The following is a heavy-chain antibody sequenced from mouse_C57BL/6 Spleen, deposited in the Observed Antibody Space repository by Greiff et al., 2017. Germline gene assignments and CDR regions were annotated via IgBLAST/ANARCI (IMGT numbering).Heavy chain of an antibody. J-gene: IGHJ3*01. V-gene: IGHV2-2*01. CDR2: IWSGGST. Sequence: QVQLKQSGPGLVQPSQSLSITCTVSGFSLTSYGVHWVRQSPGKGLEWLGVIWSGGSTDYNAAFISRLSISKDNSKSQVFFKMNSLQADDTAIYYCARGGYGTHEGFAYWGQGTLVTVSA. CDR1: GFSLTSYG. CDR3: ARGGYGTHEGFAY. D-gene: IGHD2-1*01.